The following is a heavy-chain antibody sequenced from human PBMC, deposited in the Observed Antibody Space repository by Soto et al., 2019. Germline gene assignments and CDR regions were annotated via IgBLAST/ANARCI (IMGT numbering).Heavy chain of an antibody. CDR2: IYYSGST. Sequence: QLQLQESGPGLVKPSETLSLICTVSGGSISRSGYYWGWIRQPPGKGLEWIASIYYSGSTHYNPSLKSRVTISVDTSKNQFSLKLSSVTAADTAVYYCASGGDYNWFDPWGQGTLVTVSS. CDR3: ASGGDYNWFDP. CDR1: GGSISRSGYY. J-gene: IGHJ5*02. D-gene: IGHD3-16*01. V-gene: IGHV4-39*01.